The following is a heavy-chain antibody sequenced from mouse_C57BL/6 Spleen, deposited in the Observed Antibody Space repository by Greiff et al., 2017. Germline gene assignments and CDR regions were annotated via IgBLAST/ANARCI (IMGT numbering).Heavy chain of an antibody. CDR3: ARSYSRAMDY. J-gene: IGHJ4*01. CDR2: IDPSDSYT. D-gene: IGHD2-5*01. CDR1: GYTFTSYW. Sequence: VQLQQPGAELVMPGASVKLSCKASGYTFTSYWMHWVKQRPGQGLEWIGEIDPSDSYTNYNKKFKGKSTFTVDKSSSTAYMQLSSLTSEDSAVYYCARSYSRAMDYWGQGTSVTVSS. V-gene: IGHV1-69*01.